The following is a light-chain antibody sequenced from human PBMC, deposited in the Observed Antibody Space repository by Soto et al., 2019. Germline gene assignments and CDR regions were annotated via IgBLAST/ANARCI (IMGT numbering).Light chain of an antibody. J-gene: IGLJ1*01. CDR3: SSFTSSSTYV. CDR1: SSDVGSYNR. V-gene: IGLV2-18*02. Sequence: QSVLTQPPSVSGSPGQSVTISCTGTSSDVGSYNRVSWYQQPPGTAPNLMIYDVSNRPSAVPDRFSGSKSGNTASLTISGLQPEDEADYYCSSFTSSSTYVFGTGTKLTVL. CDR2: DVS.